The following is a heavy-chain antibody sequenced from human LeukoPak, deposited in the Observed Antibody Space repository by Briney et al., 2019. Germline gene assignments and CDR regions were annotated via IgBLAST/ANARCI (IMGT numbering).Heavy chain of an antibody. V-gene: IGHV3-9*01. CDR3: AKGGWYDILTGYYKHDAFDI. CDR1: GFTFDDYA. D-gene: IGHD3-9*01. Sequence: GGSLRLSCAASGFTFDDYAMHWVRQAPGKGLEWVSGISWNSGSIGYADSVKGRFTISRDNAKNSLYLQMNSPRAEDTALYYCAKGGWYDILTGYYKHDAFDIWGQGTMVTVSS. CDR2: ISWNSGSI. J-gene: IGHJ3*02.